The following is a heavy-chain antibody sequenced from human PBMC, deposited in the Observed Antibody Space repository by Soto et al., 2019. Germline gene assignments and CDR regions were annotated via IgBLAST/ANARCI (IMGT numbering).Heavy chain of an antibody. V-gene: IGHV3-21*01. CDR1: RFAFRSYN. CDR3: ASATVVAATFDF. CDR2: ISSGSSNI. D-gene: IGHD2-15*01. J-gene: IGHJ4*02. Sequence: EVQLVESGGGLVKPGGSLTLSCAASRFAFRSYNMNWVRQAPGKGLEWVASISSGSSNIYYADSVKGRFTISRDNAKHSLFLQMDSLRAEDSAVYYCASATVVAATFDFWGQGTLVTVSS.